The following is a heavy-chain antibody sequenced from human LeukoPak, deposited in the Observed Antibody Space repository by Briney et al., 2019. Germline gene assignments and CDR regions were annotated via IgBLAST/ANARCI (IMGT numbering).Heavy chain of an antibody. Sequence: SETLSLTCTVSGGSISSYYWSWIRQPPGKGLEWIGYIYYSGGTNYNPSLKSRVTISVDTSKNQFSLKLSSVTAADTAVYYCARGHSYGSFDYWGQGTLVTVSS. CDR3: ARGHSYGSFDY. J-gene: IGHJ4*02. D-gene: IGHD5-18*01. CDR1: GGSISSYY. V-gene: IGHV4-59*01. CDR2: IYYSGGT.